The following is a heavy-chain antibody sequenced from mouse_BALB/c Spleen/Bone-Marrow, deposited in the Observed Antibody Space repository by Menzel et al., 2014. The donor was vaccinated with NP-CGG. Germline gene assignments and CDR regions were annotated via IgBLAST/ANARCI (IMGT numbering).Heavy chain of an antibody. V-gene: IGHV1-22*01. Sequence: DVHLVESGPELVKPGASVKISCKTSGYTFTEYTMHWVRQSHGKSLEWIGGVNPNNGGTSYNQKFKGKATLTVDKSSSTAYMEIRSLTSEDSAVFYCARSNYFYAMDYWGQGTSVTVSS. CDR2: VNPNNGGT. CDR3: ARSNYFYAMDY. CDR1: GYTFTEYT. D-gene: IGHD2-5*01. J-gene: IGHJ4*01.